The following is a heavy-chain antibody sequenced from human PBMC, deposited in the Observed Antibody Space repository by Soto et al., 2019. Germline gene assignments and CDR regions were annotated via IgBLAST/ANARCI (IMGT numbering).Heavy chain of an antibody. CDR2: INHSGST. D-gene: IGHD2-8*02. J-gene: IGHJ4*02. Sequence: SETLSLTCAVYGGSFSGYYWTWIRQPPGTGLEWIGEINHSGSTNYNPSLKSRVTISVDTSKNQFSLKLTSVTAADTAVYYCARDKITGLSDCWGQGTLVTVS. CDR3: ARDKITGLSDC. CDR1: GGSFSGYY. V-gene: IGHV4-34*01.